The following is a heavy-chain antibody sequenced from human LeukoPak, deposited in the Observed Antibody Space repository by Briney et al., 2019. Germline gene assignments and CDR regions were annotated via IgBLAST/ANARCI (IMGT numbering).Heavy chain of an antibody. CDR3: ATWFRSGSPSRHNWFDP. CDR1: GYTLTELS. Sequence: ASVKVSCKVSGYTLTELSMHWVRQAPGKGLEWMGGFDPEDGETIYAQKFQGRVTMTEDTSTDTAYMELSSLRSEETAVYYCATWFRSGSPSRHNWFDPWGQGTLVTVSS. V-gene: IGHV1-24*01. J-gene: IGHJ5*02. CDR2: FDPEDGET. D-gene: IGHD3-10*01.